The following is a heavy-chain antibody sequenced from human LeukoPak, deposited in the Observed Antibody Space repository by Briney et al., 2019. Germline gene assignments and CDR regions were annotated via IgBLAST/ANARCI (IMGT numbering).Heavy chain of an antibody. CDR3: VRDGYSSGWYGNWFDP. J-gene: IGHJ5*02. Sequence: ASVKVSCKASGYTFTSYGISWVRQAPGQGLEWMGWISAYNGNTNYAQKLQGRVTMTTDTSTSTAYMELRSLRSDDTAVYYCVRDGYSSGWYGNWFDPWGQGTLVTVSS. CDR1: GYTFTSYG. CDR2: ISAYNGNT. D-gene: IGHD6-19*01. V-gene: IGHV1-18*01.